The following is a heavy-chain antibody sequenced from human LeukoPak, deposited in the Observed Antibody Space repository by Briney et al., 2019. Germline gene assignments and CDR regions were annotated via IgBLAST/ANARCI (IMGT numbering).Heavy chain of an antibody. J-gene: IGHJ4*02. CDR1: GFTFSSYS. CDR3: ARGGLGITFYFDS. D-gene: IGHD7-27*01. V-gene: IGHV3-21*01. CDR2: ISSSSSYI. Sequence: GGSLRLSCAASGFTFSSYSMNWVRQAPGKGLEWVSSISSSSSYIYYADSVKGRFTISRDNAKNSLYLQMNSLRAEDTAVYYCARGGLGITFYFDSWGQGILVTVSS.